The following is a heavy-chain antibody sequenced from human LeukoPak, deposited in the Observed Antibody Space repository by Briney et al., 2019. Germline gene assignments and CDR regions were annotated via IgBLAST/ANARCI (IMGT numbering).Heavy chain of an antibody. J-gene: IGHJ4*02. Sequence: PSETLSLTCAVYGGSFSGYYWSWIRQPPGKGLEWIGEINHSGSTNYSPSLKSRVTISVDTSKNQFSLKLSSVTAADTAVYYCARVGAYPYYDFWSGYYNYWGQGTLVTVSS. V-gene: IGHV4-34*01. CDR3: ARVGAYPYYDFWSGYYNY. CDR2: INHSGST. CDR1: GGSFSGYY. D-gene: IGHD3-3*01.